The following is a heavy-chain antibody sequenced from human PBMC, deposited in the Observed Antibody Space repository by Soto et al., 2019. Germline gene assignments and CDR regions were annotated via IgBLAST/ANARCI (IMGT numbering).Heavy chain of an antibody. V-gene: IGHV4-39*01. Sequence: QLQLQESGPGLVKPSETLSLTCTVSGGSISSSSYYWGWIRQPPGKGLEWIGSIYYSGSTYYNPSLKRRGTISGATSQNQFSLKLSSVTAADTAVYYCARQNYDCWSGYYSWFEPWGQGTLVTGSS. CDR1: GGSISSSSYY. CDR3: ARQNYDCWSGYYSWFEP. J-gene: IGHJ5*02. D-gene: IGHD3-3*01. CDR2: IYYSGST.